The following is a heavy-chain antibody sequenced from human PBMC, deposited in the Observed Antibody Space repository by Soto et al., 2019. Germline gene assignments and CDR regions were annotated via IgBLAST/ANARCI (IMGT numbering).Heavy chain of an antibody. V-gene: IGHV4-39*01. J-gene: IGHJ6*02. D-gene: IGHD3-22*01. CDR3: SIRHYYESSGYYVGGYYYGMDV. CDR2: IYYSGST. Sequence: PSETLSLTCTVSGGSISSSSYYWGWIRQPPGKGLEWIGSIYYSGSTYYNPSLKSRVTISVDTSKNQFSLKLSSVTAADTAVYYGSIRHYYESSGYYVGGYYYGMDVWGQGTKVT. CDR1: GGSISSSSYY.